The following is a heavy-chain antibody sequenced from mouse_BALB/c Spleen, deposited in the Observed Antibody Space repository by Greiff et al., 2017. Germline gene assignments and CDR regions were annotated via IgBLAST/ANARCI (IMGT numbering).Heavy chain of an antibody. Sequence: EVQGVESGGDLVKPGGSLKLSCAASGFTFSSYGMSWVRQTPDKRLEWVATISSGGSYTYYPDSVKGRFTISRDNAKNTLYLQMSSLKSEDTAMYYCARQDGAWFAYWGQGTLVTVSA. J-gene: IGHJ3*01. D-gene: IGHD1-1*02. CDR2: ISSGGSYT. CDR3: ARQDGAWFAY. V-gene: IGHV5-6*01. CDR1: GFTFSSYG.